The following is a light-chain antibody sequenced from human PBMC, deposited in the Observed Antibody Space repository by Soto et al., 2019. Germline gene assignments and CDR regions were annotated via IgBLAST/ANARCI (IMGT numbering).Light chain of an antibody. Sequence: EIVLTQSPDTLSLSPGEGATLSCRASQSVSSSSLAWYQQKPGQAPRLLIYGASSRATGIPDRFSGSGSGTDFTLTISRLEPEDFAVYYCQQYAGSPITFGQGTRRDLK. J-gene: IGKJ5*01. CDR1: QSVSSSS. V-gene: IGKV3-20*01. CDR3: QQYAGSPIT. CDR2: GAS.